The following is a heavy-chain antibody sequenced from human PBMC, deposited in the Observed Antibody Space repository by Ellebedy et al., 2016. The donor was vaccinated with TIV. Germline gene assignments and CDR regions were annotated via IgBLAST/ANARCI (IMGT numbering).Heavy chain of an antibody. CDR3: AKGFPPNYYNSGGIDLY. V-gene: IGHV3-23*01. Sequence: GGSLRLSCAASGFTFSTYAMSWVRQAPGKGLEWVSGISTGGATSYADSVKGRFAISRDNSQNTLYLQMNSLRAEDTAVYYCAKGFPPNYYNSGGIDLYWGQGALVTVPS. J-gene: IGHJ4*02. D-gene: IGHD3-10*01. CDR2: ISTGGAT. CDR1: GFTFSTYA.